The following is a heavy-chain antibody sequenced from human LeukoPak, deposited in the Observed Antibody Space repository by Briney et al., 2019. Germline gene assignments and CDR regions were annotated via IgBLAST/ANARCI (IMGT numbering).Heavy chain of an antibody. CDR2: INPSGGNT. D-gene: IGHD6-19*01. V-gene: IGHV1-46*01. Sequence: ASVKVSCKASGYTFTGYYMHWVRQAPGQGLEWMGIINPSGGNTNYAQKFQGRVTMTRDTSTSTVYMELSSLRSGDTAVYYCARFAVHRRLAVAGQFGLDYWGQGTLVTVSS. CDR3: ARFAVHRRLAVAGQFGLDY. J-gene: IGHJ4*02. CDR1: GYTFTGYY.